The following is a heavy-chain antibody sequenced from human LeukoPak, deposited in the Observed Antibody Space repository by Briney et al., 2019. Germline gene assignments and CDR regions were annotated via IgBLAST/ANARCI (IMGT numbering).Heavy chain of an antibody. CDR2: MNPDSGST. J-gene: IGHJ4*02. CDR1: GYTFTSYD. V-gene: IGHV1-8*01. Sequence: GASVKVSYKASGYTFTSYDINWVRQATGQGPEWMGWMNPDSGSTGYAQKFQGRVTMTRNTPIRTAYLELSSLRSEDTAVYYCARGRGGNFDYWGQGTLVTVSS. CDR3: ARGRGGNFDY. D-gene: IGHD3-3*01.